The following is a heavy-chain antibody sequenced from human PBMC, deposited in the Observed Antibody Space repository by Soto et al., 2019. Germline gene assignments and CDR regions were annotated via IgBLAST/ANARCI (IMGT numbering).Heavy chain of an antibody. Sequence: VQLVESGGGLVQPGGSLRLSCAASGFSFSPYSMNWVRQAPGKGLEWVASIRNNGCKTYYADSVKGRLTISRDYSKSSLSLQMNSLRAEDTALYYCARVSLVGVLKSIDYWGQGTLVTVSS. CDR2: IRNNGCKT. V-gene: IGHV3-30*02. CDR1: GFSFSPYS. J-gene: IGHJ4*02. CDR3: ARVSLVGVLKSIDY.